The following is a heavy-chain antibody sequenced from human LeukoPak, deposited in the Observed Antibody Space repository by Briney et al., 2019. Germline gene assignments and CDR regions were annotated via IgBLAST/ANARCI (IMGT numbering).Heavy chain of an antibody. CDR2: INHSGST. CDR3: ARDWPPGYFDY. J-gene: IGHJ4*02. V-gene: IGHV4-34*01. CDR1: GGSFSGYY. Sequence: SETLSLTCAVYGGSFSGYYWSWLRQPPGKGLEWIGEINHSGSTNYNPSLKSRVTISVDTSKNQFSLKLSSVTAADTAVYYCARDWPPGYFDYWGQGTLVTVSS. D-gene: IGHD1-1*01.